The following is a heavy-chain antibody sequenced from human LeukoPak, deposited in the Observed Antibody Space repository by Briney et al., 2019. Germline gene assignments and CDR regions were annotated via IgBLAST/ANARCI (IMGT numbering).Heavy chain of an antibody. V-gene: IGHV3-30*02. J-gene: IGHJ6*03. D-gene: IGHD6-13*01. CDR2: IRYDGSNK. CDR1: GFTFSSYG. CDR3: AKDPGSSSWSYYYYMDV. Sequence: GGSLRLSCAASGFTFSSYGMHWVRQAPGKGLEGVAFIRYDGSNKYYADSVKGRFTISRDNSKNTLYLQMNSLRAEDTAVYYCAKDPGSSSWSYYYYMDVWGKGTTVTISS.